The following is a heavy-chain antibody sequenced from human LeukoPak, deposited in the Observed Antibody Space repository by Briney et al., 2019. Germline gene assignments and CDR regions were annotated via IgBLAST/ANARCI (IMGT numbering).Heavy chain of an antibody. Sequence: PSETLSLTCAVYGGSFSGYYWSWIRQPPGKGLEWIGEINHSGSTNYNPSLKSRVTISVDTSKNQFSLKLSSVTAADTAVYYCARGYDSSGPDHQFDYWGQGTLVTVSS. CDR2: INHSGST. V-gene: IGHV4-34*01. CDR3: ARGYDSSGPDHQFDY. J-gene: IGHJ4*02. CDR1: GGSFSGYY. D-gene: IGHD3-22*01.